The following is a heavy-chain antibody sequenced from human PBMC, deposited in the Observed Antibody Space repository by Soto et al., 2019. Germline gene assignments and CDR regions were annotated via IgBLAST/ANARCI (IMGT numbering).Heavy chain of an antibody. D-gene: IGHD1-1*01. CDR3: VRTIQPGTTTYFDY. J-gene: IGHJ4*02. V-gene: IGHV1-3*01. CDR1: GYTFTSYA. CDR2: INAGNGNT. Sequence: GASVKVSCKASGYTFTSYAMHWVRQAPGQRLEWMGWINAGNGNTKYSQKFQGRVTITRDTSASTAYMELNSLNTEDTAVYYCVRTIQPGTTTYFDYWGQGTLVTVSS.